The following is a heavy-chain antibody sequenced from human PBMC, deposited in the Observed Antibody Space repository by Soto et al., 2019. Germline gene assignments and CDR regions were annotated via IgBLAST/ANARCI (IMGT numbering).Heavy chain of an antibody. CDR3: XXXXXXXXXXXXXXGAFDF. Sequence: EVQLVESGGGLVKPGGSPRLSCAASGFTFSDYSMLWVRQAPGKGLEWLAFIGNSNNPTFYADSVRGRFTISRDNPKNXXXXXXXXXXXXXXXXXXXXXXXXXXXXXXXXXGAFDFWGQGTIVTVSS. V-gene: IGHV3-21*02. CDR1: GFTFSDYS. CDR2: IGNSNNPT. J-gene: IGHJ3*01.